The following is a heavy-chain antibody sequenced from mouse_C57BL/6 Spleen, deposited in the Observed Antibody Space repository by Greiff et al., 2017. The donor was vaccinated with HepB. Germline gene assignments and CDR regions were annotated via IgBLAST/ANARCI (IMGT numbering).Heavy chain of an antibody. J-gene: IGHJ3*01. D-gene: IGHD1-1*01. V-gene: IGHV1-62-2*01. Sequence: SGAELVKPGASVKLSCKASGYTFTEYTIHWVKQRSGQGLEWIGWFYPGSGSIKYNEKFKDKATLTADKSSSTVYMELSRLTSEDSAVYFCERHGRVLYYYGSSPWFAYWGQGTLVTVSA. CDR1: GYTFTEYT. CDR2: FYPGSGSI. CDR3: ERHGRVLYYYGSSPWFAY.